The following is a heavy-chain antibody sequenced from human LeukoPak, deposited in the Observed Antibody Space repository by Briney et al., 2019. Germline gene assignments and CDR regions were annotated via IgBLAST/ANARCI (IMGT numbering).Heavy chain of an antibody. Sequence: GASVKVSCKASGYTFTGCYMHWVRQAPGQGLEWMGWINPNSGGTNYAQKFQGRVTMTRDTSISTAYMELSRLRSDDTAVYYCARGYSGYDSPFDYWGQGTLVAVSS. J-gene: IGHJ4*02. D-gene: IGHD5-12*01. CDR1: GYTFTGCY. CDR3: ARGYSGYDSPFDY. V-gene: IGHV1-2*02. CDR2: INPNSGGT.